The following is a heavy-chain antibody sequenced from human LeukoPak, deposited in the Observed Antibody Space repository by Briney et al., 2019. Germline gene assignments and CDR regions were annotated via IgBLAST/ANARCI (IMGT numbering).Heavy chain of an antibody. V-gene: IGHV4-4*07. CDR1: GGSISSYY. D-gene: IGHD6-13*01. J-gene: IGHJ5*02. CDR2: IYTSGST. CDR3: AREEGSSWPQYHNWFDP. Sequence: PSETLSLTCTVSGGSISSYYWSWIRQPAGKGLEWIGRIYTSGSTNYNPSLKSRVTMSVDTSKNQFSLKLSSVTAADTAVYYCAREEGSSWPQYHNWFDPWGQGTLVTVSS.